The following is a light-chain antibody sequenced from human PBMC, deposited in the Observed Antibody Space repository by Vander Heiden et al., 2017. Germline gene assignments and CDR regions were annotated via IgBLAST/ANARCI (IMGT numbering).Light chain of an antibody. CDR2: RDF. J-gene: IGLJ2*01. CDR1: SSNVGSNS. Sequence: QSVLTQPPSASGTPGQRVTIPCSGSSSNVGSNSLYWYQHLPRTAPKLLIYRDFQRPSGVPDRFSASKSGTSASLAISGLRSEDEAHYYCAAWDDSLSVVFGGGTKLTV. CDR3: AAWDDSLSVV. V-gene: IGLV1-47*01.